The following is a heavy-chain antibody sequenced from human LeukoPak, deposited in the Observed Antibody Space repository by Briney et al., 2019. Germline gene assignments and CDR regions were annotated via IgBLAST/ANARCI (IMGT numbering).Heavy chain of an antibody. CDR1: GFSFTNYS. V-gene: IGHV3-21*01. J-gene: IGHJ5*02. Sequence: NPGGSLRLSCAASGFSFTNYSMNCVRQAPGKGLEWVSSISSSSSYIYYADSVKGRFTISRDNTKNSLYLQMNGLRAEDTAVYYCAKAPYQLLLTPNYWFDPWGQGTLVTVSS. CDR3: AKAPYQLLLTPNYWFDP. D-gene: IGHD2-2*01. CDR2: ISSSSSYI.